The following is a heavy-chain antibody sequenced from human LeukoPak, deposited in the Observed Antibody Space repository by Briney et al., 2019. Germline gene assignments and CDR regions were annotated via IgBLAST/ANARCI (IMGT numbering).Heavy chain of an antibody. D-gene: IGHD3-22*01. CDR1: GLTFSDYY. V-gene: IGHV3-11*04. CDR2: ISGTGTTI. J-gene: IGHJ4*02. CDR3: AVQITIIVVVPYSDD. Sequence: GGSLRLSCAASGLTFSDYYMTWIRQAPGKGLEWVSSISGTGTTIYSADSVRGRFTVSRDNARNSLFLHMNSLRAEDTAVYYCAVQITIIVVVPYSDDWGQGNLVTVSS.